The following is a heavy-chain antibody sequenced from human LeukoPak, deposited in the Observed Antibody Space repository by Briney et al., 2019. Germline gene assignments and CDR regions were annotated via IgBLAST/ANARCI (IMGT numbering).Heavy chain of an antibody. CDR2: IRYDGSNK. CDR1: GFTFSSYG. J-gene: IGHJ4*02. V-gene: IGHV3-30*02. Sequence: QTGGSLRLSCAASGFTFSSYGMHWVRQAPGKGLEWVAFIRYDGSNKYYADSVKGRFTISRDNSKNTLYLQMNSLRAEDTAVYYCAKAVPYSSSWSFDYWGQGTLVTVSS. CDR3: AKAVPYSSSWSFDY. D-gene: IGHD6-13*01.